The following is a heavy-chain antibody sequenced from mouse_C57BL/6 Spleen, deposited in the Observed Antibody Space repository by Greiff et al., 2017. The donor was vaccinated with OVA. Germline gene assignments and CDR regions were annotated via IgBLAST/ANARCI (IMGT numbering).Heavy chain of an antibody. CDR3: ARFLVAPFDY. CDR1: GYTFTSYW. J-gene: IGHJ2*01. V-gene: IGHV1-50*01. CDR2: IDPSDSYT. D-gene: IGHD1-1*01. Sequence: VQLQQPGAELVKPGASVKLSCKASGYTFTSYWMQWVKQRPGQGLEWIGEIDPSDSYTNYNQKFKGKATLTVDTSSSTAYMQLSSLTSEDSAVYYCARFLVAPFDYWGQGTTLTVSS.